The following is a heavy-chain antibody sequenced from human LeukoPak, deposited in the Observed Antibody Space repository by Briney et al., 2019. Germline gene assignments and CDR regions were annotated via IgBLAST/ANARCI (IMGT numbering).Heavy chain of an antibody. CDR1: GSSISDSY. CDR3: ATNALLVPSTFDS. V-gene: IGHV4-59*12. CDR2: VSDRGGT. D-gene: IGHD6-6*01. Sequence: SETLSLTCSVSGSSISDSYWSWIRQPPGKQMEWIGFVSDRGGTNYNPSLRSRVNISLDPSQNQFSQKVTSVTAADTAVYYCATNALLVPSTFDSWGRGTLIIVSS. J-gene: IGHJ4*02.